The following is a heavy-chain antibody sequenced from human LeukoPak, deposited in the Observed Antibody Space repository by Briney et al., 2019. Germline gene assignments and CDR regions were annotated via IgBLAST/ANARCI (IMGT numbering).Heavy chain of an antibody. V-gene: IGHV3-7*01. CDR2: IKEDGGEK. CDR3: ARVWADIVVVTAVQHYYYYYMDV. Sequence: PGGSLRLSCAASGFTFSSYWMSWVRQAPGKGLEWVANIKEDGGEKYSVDSVKGRFTISRDNAMNSLYLEMNSLRAEDTAVYYCARVWADIVVVTAVQHYYYYYMDVWGKGTTVTISS. J-gene: IGHJ6*03. CDR1: GFTFSSYW. D-gene: IGHD2-21*02.